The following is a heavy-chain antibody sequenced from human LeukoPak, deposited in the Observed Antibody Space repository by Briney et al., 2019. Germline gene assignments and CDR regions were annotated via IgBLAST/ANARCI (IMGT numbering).Heavy chain of an antibody. V-gene: IGHV5-51*01. CDR3: ARPGYCSTTSCSAIDY. D-gene: IGHD2-2*01. CDR2: IYPGDSDT. CDR1: GYIFSTYW. Sequence: GESLKISCKGSGYIFSTYWIGWVRQMPGKGLEWMGIIYPGDSDTRYSPSFQGQVTTSADKSISTAFLHWSSLKASDTAMYYCARPGYCSTTSCSAIDYWGQGTLVTVSS. J-gene: IGHJ4*02.